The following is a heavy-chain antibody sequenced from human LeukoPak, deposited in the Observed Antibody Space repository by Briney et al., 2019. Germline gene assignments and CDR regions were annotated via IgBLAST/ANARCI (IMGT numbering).Heavy chain of an antibody. CDR1: GYTFTSYG. D-gene: IGHD3-10*01. J-gene: IGHJ4*02. CDR3: ARGGGTMVRGVIIKGYFDY. Sequence: GASVKVSCKASGYTFTSYGISWVRQAPGQGLEWMGRISAYNGNTNYAQKLQGRVTMTTDASTSTAYMELRSLRSDDTAVYYCARGGGTMVRGVIIKGYFDYWGQGTLVTVSS. CDR2: ISAYNGNT. V-gene: IGHV1-18*01.